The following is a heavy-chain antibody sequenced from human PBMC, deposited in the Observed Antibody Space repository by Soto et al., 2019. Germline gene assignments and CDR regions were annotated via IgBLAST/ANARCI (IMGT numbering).Heavy chain of an antibody. V-gene: IGHV1-3*01. CDR2: INAGNSET. D-gene: IGHD3-22*01. J-gene: IGHJ4*02. Sequence: ASVKVSCKASGYTFTSYAMHWVRQAPGQRLEWMGWINAGNSETKYSQKFQGRVTITSDTSASTAYMELSSLRFEDTAVYYCARDFSMVVVPPGYWGQGTLVTVSS. CDR1: GYTFTSYA. CDR3: ARDFSMVVVPPGY.